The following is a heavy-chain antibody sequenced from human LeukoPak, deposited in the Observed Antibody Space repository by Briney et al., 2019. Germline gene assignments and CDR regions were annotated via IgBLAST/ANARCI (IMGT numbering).Heavy chain of an antibody. CDR1: GFTFSSYA. Sequence: GGSLRLSCAASGFTFSSYAMHWVRQAPGKGLEWVAVISYDGSNKYYADSVKGRFTISRGNSKNTLYLQMNSLRAEDTAVYYCARDPYGDYGRGYWGQGTLVTVSS. J-gene: IGHJ4*02. V-gene: IGHV3-30-3*01. CDR2: ISYDGSNK. D-gene: IGHD4-17*01. CDR3: ARDPYGDYGRGY.